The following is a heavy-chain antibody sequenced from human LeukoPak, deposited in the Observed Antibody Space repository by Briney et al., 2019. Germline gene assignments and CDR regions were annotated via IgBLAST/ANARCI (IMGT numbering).Heavy chain of an antibody. Sequence: PSETLSLTCTVSGYSASSGFYWGWIRQPPGKGLAWIGTIYHSGSTYYNPSLKSRVTISLDTSKNQFSLRLSSVTAADTAVFYCARANYYDTSGYSRGAFDIWGQGTMVTVSS. CDR2: IYHSGST. CDR3: ARANYYDTSGYSRGAFDI. J-gene: IGHJ3*02. CDR1: GYSASSGFY. D-gene: IGHD3-22*01. V-gene: IGHV4-38-2*02.